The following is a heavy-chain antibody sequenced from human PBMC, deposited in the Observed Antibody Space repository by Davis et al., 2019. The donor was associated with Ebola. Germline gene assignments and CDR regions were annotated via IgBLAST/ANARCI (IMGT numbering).Heavy chain of an antibody. V-gene: IGHV4-34*01. D-gene: IGHD2-2*01. Sequence: ESLKISCAVYGGSFSGYYWSWIRQPPGKGLEWIGEINHSGSTNYNPSLKSRVTISVDTSKNQFSLKLSSVTAADTAVYYCARSYHGSYYYYGMDVWGQGTTVTVSS. J-gene: IGHJ6*02. CDR3: ARSYHGSYYYYGMDV. CDR1: GGSFSGYY. CDR2: INHSGST.